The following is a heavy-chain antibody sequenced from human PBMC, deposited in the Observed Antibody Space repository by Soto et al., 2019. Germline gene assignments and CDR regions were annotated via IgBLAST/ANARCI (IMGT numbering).Heavy chain of an antibody. CDR1: GFTFSSYA. Sequence: PGGSLRLSCAASGFTFSSYAMSWVRQAPGKGLEWVSAISGSGGSTYYADSVKGRFTISRDNSKNTLYLQMNSLRAEDTAVYYCAKDIVVVPAANSYYYYYGMDVWGRGTTVTVSS. J-gene: IGHJ6*02. CDR2: ISGSGGST. V-gene: IGHV3-23*01. D-gene: IGHD2-2*01. CDR3: AKDIVVVPAANSYYYYYGMDV.